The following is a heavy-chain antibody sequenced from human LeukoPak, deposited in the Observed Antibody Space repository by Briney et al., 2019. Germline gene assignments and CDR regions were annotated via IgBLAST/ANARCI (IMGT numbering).Heavy chain of an antibody. CDR3: ARAAGWRWFDP. J-gene: IGHJ5*02. CDR1: GFTFSTYW. CDR2: INSDGSST. V-gene: IGHV3-74*01. D-gene: IGHD6-19*01. Sequence: GGSLRLSCAASGFTFSTYWMHWVRQAPGKGLVWVSRINSDGSSTSYADSVKGRFTISRDNAKNTLYLRMNSLRAEDTAVYYCARAAGWRWFDPWGQGTLDTVSS.